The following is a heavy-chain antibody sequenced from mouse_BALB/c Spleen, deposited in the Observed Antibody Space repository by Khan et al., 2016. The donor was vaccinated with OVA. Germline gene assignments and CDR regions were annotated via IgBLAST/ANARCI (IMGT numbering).Heavy chain of an antibody. CDR3: VRDGAYHRNDGWFAY. V-gene: IGHV1-4*01. Sequence: QVQLQQSGAELARPGASVKMSYKASGYTFTSYTIHWIKLRPGQGLEWIGFINPSNGYTNYNQKFKDKATLTADKSSTTVYMQLSSLTSDDSAVYNCVRDGAYHRNDGWFAYWGQGTLVTVSA. J-gene: IGHJ3*01. CDR2: INPSNGYT. CDR1: GYTFTSYT. D-gene: IGHD2-14*01.